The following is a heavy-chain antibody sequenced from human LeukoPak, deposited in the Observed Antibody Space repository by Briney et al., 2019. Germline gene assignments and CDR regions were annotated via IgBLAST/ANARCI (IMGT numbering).Heavy chain of an antibody. Sequence: GGSLRLSCAASGFTFSSYAMSWVRQAPGKGLEWVSGILGSGSHTYYADSVKGRFTISRDNSKNTLYLQMNSLRAEDTAVYYCARELAVVASFDYWGQGTLVTVSS. CDR3: ARELAVVASFDY. D-gene: IGHD2-15*01. V-gene: IGHV3-23*01. J-gene: IGHJ4*02. CDR2: ILGSGSHT. CDR1: GFTFSSYA.